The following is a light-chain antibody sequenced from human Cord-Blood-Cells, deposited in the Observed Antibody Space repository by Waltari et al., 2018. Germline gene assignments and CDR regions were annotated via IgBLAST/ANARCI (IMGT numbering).Light chain of an antibody. V-gene: IGLV1-40*01. CDR1: SSNIGAGYD. Sequence: QSVLTQPPSVSGAPGQRVTISCTGSSSNIGAGYDVHWYQQLPGTAPNLLISGNNRRPSGVPDRFSGSKSGTSASLAITGLQAEDEADYYCKSYDSSLSGSTVFGGGTKLTVL. CDR2: GNN. CDR3: KSYDSSLSGSTV. J-gene: IGLJ3*02.